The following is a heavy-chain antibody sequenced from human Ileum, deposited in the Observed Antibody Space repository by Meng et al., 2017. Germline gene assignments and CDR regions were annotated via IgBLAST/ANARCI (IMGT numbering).Heavy chain of an antibody. CDR3: ARDRGATYSFDY. CDR1: GYTFINNA. D-gene: IGHD1-26*01. Sequence: QVQLVQSGAEVKKPGAAVKGSCKASGYTFINNALQWMRQAPGQSLEWVGWINAGIGDTKYSQNLQGRVTITRDTSASTTYMELRSLKSEDTATYYCARDRGATYSFDYWGQGTLVTVSS. CDR2: INAGIGDT. J-gene: IGHJ4*02. V-gene: IGHV1-3*01.